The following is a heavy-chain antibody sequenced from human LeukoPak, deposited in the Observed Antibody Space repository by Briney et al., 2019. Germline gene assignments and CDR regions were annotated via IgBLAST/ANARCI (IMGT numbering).Heavy chain of an antibody. J-gene: IGHJ4*02. Sequence: SETLSLTCTVSGGSIGSYYWSWIRQPPGKGLEWIGYIYYSGSINYNPSLKSRITISVVTSKNQFSLKLSSVTAADTAVYYCAQHEYSGTYYVDYWGQGTLVTVSS. CDR2: IYYSGSI. CDR3: AQHEYSGTYYVDY. V-gene: IGHV4-59*08. D-gene: IGHD1-26*01. CDR1: GGSIGSYY.